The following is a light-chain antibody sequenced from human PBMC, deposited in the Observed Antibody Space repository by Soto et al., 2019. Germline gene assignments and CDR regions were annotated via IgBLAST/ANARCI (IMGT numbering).Light chain of an antibody. V-gene: IGLV2-23*02. CDR2: EVN. Sequence: QSALTQPASVSGSPRQSLTISCTGTSSDLGSYNLVSWYQQHPGKAPKLMIYEVNKRPSGVSNRFSASKSGNTASLTISGLQAEDEADYYCCSYAGSSTSWVFGGGTKLTVL. J-gene: IGLJ3*02. CDR1: SSDLGSYNL. CDR3: CSYAGSSTSWV.